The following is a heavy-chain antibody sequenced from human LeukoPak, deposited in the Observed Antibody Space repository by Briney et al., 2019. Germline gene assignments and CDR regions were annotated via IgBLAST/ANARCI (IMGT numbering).Heavy chain of an antibody. CDR3: ARDGGYCSGGSCYWEC. Sequence: GGSLRLSCAASGFTFSDYWMSWVRQAPGKGLEWVASIKQDGSEDYYVDSVKGRFTISRDNAKKSMYLQMNSLRADDTAVYYCARDGGYCSGGSCYWECWGPGTLVIVPT. V-gene: IGHV3-7*01. D-gene: IGHD2-15*01. CDR1: GFTFSDYW. J-gene: IGHJ4*02. CDR2: IKQDGSED.